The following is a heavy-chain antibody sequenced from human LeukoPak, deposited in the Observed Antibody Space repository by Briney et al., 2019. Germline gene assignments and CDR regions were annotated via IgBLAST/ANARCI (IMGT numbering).Heavy chain of an antibody. J-gene: IGHJ4*02. D-gene: IGHD3-3*01. V-gene: IGHV3-48*02. CDR2: ISSSSSTI. CDR3: ARGYDFDY. Sequence: GGSLRLSCAASGFTFSRYSMNWVRQAPGKGLEWVSYISSSSSTIYYADSVKGRFTISRDNAKNSVYLQMNSPRDEDTAVYYCARGYDFDYWGQGTLVTVSS. CDR1: GFTFSRYS.